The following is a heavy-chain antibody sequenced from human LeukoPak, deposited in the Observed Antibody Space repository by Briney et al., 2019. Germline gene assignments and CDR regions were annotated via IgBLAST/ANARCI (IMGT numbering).Heavy chain of an antibody. D-gene: IGHD5-18*01. J-gene: IGHJ4*02. CDR2: ISYDGSNK. CDR1: GFTFSSYG. Sequence: GRSLRLSCAASGFTFSSYGMHWVRQAPGKGLGWVAVISYDGSNKYYADSVKGRFTISRDNSKNTLYLQMNSLRAEDTAVYYCAKDGSGYSYGYVDYWGQGTLVTVSS. V-gene: IGHV3-30*18. CDR3: AKDGSGYSYGYVDY.